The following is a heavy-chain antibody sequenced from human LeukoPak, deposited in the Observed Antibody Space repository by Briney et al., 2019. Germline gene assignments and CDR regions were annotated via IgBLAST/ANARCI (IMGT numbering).Heavy chain of an antibody. CDR3: ARDSIGDGYMFDY. V-gene: IGHV4-59*01. Sequence: PSETLSLTCTVSGGSISSYYWSWIRQPPGKGLEWIGYIYYSGSTNYNPSLKSRVTISVDTSKNQFSLKLSSVTAEDTAVYYCARDSIGDGYMFDYWGQGTLVTVSS. D-gene: IGHD5-24*01. CDR2: IYYSGST. CDR1: GGSISSYY. J-gene: IGHJ4*02.